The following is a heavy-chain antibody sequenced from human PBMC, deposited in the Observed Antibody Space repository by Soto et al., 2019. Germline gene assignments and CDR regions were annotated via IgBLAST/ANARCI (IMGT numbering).Heavy chain of an antibody. CDR2: ISYDGSNK. CDR1: GFTFSSYG. Sequence: QVQLVESGGGVVQPGRSLRLSCAASGFTFSSYGMHWVRQAPGKGLEWVAVISYDGSNKYYADSVKGRFTISRDNSKNTLYLQMNSLRAEDTAVYYCAKEEYYYASSGYYYFDCWGQGTLVTVSS. CDR3: AKEEYYYASSGYYYFDC. V-gene: IGHV3-30*18. J-gene: IGHJ4*02. D-gene: IGHD3-22*01.